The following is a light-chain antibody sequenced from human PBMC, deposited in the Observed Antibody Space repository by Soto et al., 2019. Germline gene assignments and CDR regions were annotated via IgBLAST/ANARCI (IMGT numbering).Light chain of an antibody. CDR2: EAT. CDR3: SSYAGSNNV. J-gene: IGLJ1*01. V-gene: IGLV2-8*01. Sequence: QSVLTQPPSASGSPGQSVTISCTGTSSDVGGYNFVSWYQQYPGKAPKLMIYEATKRPSGVPDRFSGSKSGNTASLTVSGLQAEDEADYYCSSYAGSNNVFGTGTKVTVL. CDR1: SSDVGGYNF.